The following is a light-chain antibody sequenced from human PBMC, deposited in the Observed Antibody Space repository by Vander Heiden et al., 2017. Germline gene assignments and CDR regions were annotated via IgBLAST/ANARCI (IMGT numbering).Light chain of an antibody. J-gene: IGLJ2*01. V-gene: IGLV2-8*01. CDR1: SSDVSAYNY. CDR3: SSYAGRSNYVV. Sequence: SAPTHPPSSPGPPGQPVTITCTGSSSDVSAYNYVSWYQQHPGKAPKVMIYEVSKRPSGVADRFSGSKSGNTASLTVSGLRADDEADYYCSSYAGRSNYVVFGGGTKLTVL. CDR2: EVS.